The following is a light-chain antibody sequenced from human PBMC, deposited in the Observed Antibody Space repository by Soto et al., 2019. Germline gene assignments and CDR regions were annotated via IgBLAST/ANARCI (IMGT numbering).Light chain of an antibody. CDR1: QGISNW. Sequence: DIQMTQSPSSVSASVGDRVTITCRASQGISNWLAWYQQKPGKATKLLIYAASSLQSGVPSRVSGSGSGTDVTLTISSLQPEDFAIYYCQQANSFPLTFGGGTKVDIK. CDR3: QQANSFPLT. V-gene: IGKV1-12*01. J-gene: IGKJ4*01. CDR2: AAS.